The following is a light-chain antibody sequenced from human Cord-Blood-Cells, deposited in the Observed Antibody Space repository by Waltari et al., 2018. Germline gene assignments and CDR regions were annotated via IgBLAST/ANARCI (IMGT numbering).Light chain of an antibody. CDR1: SSDVGGYNH. Sequence: QSALTQPASVSGSPGQSITISCTGTSSDVGGYNHVSWYQQHPGKAPKPMIYDVSNRPSGVSSRFAGSKSGDTASLTISGLQAKDEADYYCSSYTSSSTLVFGGGTKLTVL. CDR3: SSYTSSSTLV. CDR2: DVS. V-gene: IGLV2-14*01. J-gene: IGLJ2*01.